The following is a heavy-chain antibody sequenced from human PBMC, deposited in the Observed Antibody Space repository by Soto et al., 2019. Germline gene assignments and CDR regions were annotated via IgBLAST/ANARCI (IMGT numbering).Heavy chain of an antibody. CDR3: ARDRGAYGMDV. CDR1: GYTFTSYG. CDR2: ISAYNGNT. D-gene: IGHD3-10*01. J-gene: IGHJ6*02. V-gene: IGHV1-18*01. Sequence: QVQLVQSGAEVKKPGASVKVSCKASGYTFTSYGISWVRQAPGQGLEWMGWISAYNGNTNYEQKLQGRVTMTTATPTSTASMELRTLRSDDTAVYYFARDRGAYGMDVWGQGTTVTVSS.